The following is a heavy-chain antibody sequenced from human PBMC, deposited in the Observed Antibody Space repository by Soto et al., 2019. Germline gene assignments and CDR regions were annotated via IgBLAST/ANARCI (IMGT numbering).Heavy chain of an antibody. Sequence: ASVKVSCKASGYTFTSYAMHWVRQAPGQRLEWMGWINAGNGNTKYSQKFQGRVTITRDTSASTAYMELSSLRSEDTVVYYCARDRLAGTPRFPFDPWGQGTLVTVSS. V-gene: IGHV1-3*01. J-gene: IGHJ5*02. CDR3: ARDRLAGTPRFPFDP. CDR1: GYTFTSYA. CDR2: INAGNGNT. D-gene: IGHD1-1*01.